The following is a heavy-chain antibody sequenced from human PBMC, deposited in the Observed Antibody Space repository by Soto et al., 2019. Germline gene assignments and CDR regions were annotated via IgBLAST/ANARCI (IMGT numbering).Heavy chain of an antibody. Sequence: TLSLTSAVSGGSISSGVYSWNWIRHAPGTGLEWIGYIYHSGSTDYNPSLRSRVTISLDRSKSQFSLKLTSVTAADTAVYYCGRGYTYDATGQHPSPYSEYWGQGTLVTVSS. V-gene: IGHV4-30-2*01. D-gene: IGHD2-2*02. J-gene: IGHJ4*02. CDR3: GRGYTYDATGQHPSPYSEY. CDR2: IYHSGST. CDR1: GGSISSGVYS.